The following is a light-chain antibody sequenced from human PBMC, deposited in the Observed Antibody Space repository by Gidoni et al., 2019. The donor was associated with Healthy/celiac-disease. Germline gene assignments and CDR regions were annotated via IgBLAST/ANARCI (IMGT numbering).Light chain of an antibody. V-gene: IGLV2-14*01. Sequence: QSALTQPASVSGSPGQSITISCTGTRSDVGGYNYVSWYPQNPGKAPKLMIYEVSNRHSGVSNRFSGSKSGNTASLTISGLQAEDEADYYCSSYTSSSTRVFGGGTKLTVL. CDR1: RSDVGGYNY. CDR2: EVS. CDR3: SSYTSSSTRV. J-gene: IGLJ2*01.